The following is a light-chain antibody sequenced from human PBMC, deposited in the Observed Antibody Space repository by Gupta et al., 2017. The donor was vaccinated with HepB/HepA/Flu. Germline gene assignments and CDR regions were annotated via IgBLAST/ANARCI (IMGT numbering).Light chain of an antibody. J-gene: IGLJ2*01. Sequence: QSALTQPAAVSGSPGQSMTISCTGSSSDIGTYDLVSWYQQHPGKAPKLLIYEVTRRPSGVSKRFSGSKSGNTASLTISGLQAEDEADYFCSSYADSFSLLFGGGTKLTVL. V-gene: IGLV2-23*02. CDR1: SSDIGTYDL. CDR3: SSYADSFSLL. CDR2: EVT.